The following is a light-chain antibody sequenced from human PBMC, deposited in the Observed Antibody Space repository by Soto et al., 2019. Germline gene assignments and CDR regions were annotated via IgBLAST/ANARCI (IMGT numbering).Light chain of an antibody. CDR3: QQSFSPLWT. CDR1: QSISNY. Sequence: DIQMTQSPSSLSASVGDRVTITCRASQSISNYLNWYQQKPGKAPKLLIYAASSMQSGVPSRFSGRESEPDFTLTISSLQPDDSATCYCQQSFSPLWTFGQGTKVEV. V-gene: IGKV1-39*01. CDR2: AAS. J-gene: IGKJ1*01.